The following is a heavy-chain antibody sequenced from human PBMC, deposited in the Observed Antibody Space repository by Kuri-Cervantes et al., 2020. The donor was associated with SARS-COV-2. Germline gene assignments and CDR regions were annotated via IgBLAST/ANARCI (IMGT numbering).Heavy chain of an antibody. Sequence: ASVKVSCKASGYIFTSYYLHWVRQAPGQGLEWMGWINPNSGGTNYAQRFQGRVTMTTDTSTSTAYMELRSLRSDDTAVYYCARENLDLWFGELLFGHGNAFDIWGQGTMVTVSS. CDR2: INPNSGGT. CDR1: GYIFTSYY. V-gene: IGHV1-2*02. D-gene: IGHD3-10*01. J-gene: IGHJ3*02. CDR3: ARENLDLWFGELLFGHGNAFDI.